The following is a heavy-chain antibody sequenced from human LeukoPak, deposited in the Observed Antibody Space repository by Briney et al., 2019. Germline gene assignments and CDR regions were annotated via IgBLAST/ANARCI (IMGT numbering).Heavy chain of an antibody. CDR2: ISSSSSYI. Sequence: GGSLRLSCAASGFTFSSYSMNWVRQAPGKGLEWVSSISSSSSYIYYADSVKGRFTISRDNAKNSLYLQMNSLRAEDTAVYYCASFSSSSWSPGFDYWGQGTLVTVSS. CDR3: ASFSSSSWSPGFDY. J-gene: IGHJ4*02. CDR1: GFTFSSYS. D-gene: IGHD6-13*01. V-gene: IGHV3-21*01.